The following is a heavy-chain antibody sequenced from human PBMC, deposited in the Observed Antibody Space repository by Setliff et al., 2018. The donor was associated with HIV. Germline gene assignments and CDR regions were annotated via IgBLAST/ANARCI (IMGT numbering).Heavy chain of an antibody. J-gene: IGHJ5*02. D-gene: IGHD5-12*01. CDR2: IYHSGST. V-gene: IGHV4-38-2*02. Sequence: SETLSLTCTVSGDSISSDFYWGWIRQPPGKGLEWIGSIYHSGSTNYNPSLKSRVTISVDKSKNQFSLKLSSVTAADTAVYYCARGYLRGSGYKNNWFDPWGQGTLVTVSS. CDR1: GDSISSDFY. CDR3: ARGYLRGSGYKNNWFDP.